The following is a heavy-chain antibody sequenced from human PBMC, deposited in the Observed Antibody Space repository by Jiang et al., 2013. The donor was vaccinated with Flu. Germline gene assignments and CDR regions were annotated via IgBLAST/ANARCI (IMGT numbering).Heavy chain of an antibody. Sequence: QLVESGAEVKKPGASVKVSCKASGYTFTSYYMHWVRQAPGQGLEWMGIINPSGGSTSYAQKFQGRVTMTRDTSTSTVYMELSSLRSEDTAVYYCATGITMVQGVSQKDYWGQGTLVTVSS. J-gene: IGHJ4*02. CDR2: INPSGGST. CDR3: ATGITMVQGVSQKDY. V-gene: IGHV1-46*01. D-gene: IGHD3-10*01. CDR1: GYTFTSYY.